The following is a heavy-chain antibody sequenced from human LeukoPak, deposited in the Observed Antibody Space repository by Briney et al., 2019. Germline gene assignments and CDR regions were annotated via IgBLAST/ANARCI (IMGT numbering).Heavy chain of an antibody. Sequence: SSVRVSCKASGGTFGSYASSWVRQAPGQGLEWMGRIIPILGIANYAQKFQGRVTITADKSTSTAYMELSSLRSEDTAVYYCARGEYQLRWGGVYWGQGTLVTVSS. V-gene: IGHV1-69*04. CDR3: ARGEYQLRWGGVY. CDR2: IIPILGIA. J-gene: IGHJ4*02. D-gene: IGHD2-2*01. CDR1: GGTFGSYA.